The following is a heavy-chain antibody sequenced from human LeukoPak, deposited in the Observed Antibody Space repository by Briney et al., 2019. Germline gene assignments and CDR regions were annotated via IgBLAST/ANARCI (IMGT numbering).Heavy chain of an antibody. J-gene: IGHJ3*02. V-gene: IGHV3-48*03. Sequence: GGSLRLSCAASGFTFSNYEMNWVRQAPGKGLEWVSYISSSGSTIYYADSVKGRFTISRDNAKNSLYLQMNSLRAEDTAVYYCARDGEYSSGWLGAFDIWGQGTMVTVSS. D-gene: IGHD6-19*01. CDR2: ISSSGSTI. CDR3: ARDGEYSSGWLGAFDI. CDR1: GFTFSNYE.